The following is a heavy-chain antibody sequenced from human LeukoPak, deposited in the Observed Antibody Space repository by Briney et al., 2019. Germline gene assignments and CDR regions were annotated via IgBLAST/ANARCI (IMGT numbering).Heavy chain of an antibody. D-gene: IGHD1-26*01. CDR2: ISNNGGYT. Sequence: PGGSLRLSCAASGFTFSSSAMSWVCQAPGKGLEWVSAISNNGGYTYYADSVQGRFTISRDNSKSTLCLQMNSLRAEDTAVYYCAKDPIFSGSYGVFDYWGLGTLVTVSS. CDR1: GFTFSSSA. CDR3: AKDPIFSGSYGVFDY. J-gene: IGHJ4*02. V-gene: IGHV3-23*01.